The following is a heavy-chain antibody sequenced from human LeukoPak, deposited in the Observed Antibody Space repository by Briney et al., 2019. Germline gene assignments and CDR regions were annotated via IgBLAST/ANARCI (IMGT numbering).Heavy chain of an antibody. J-gene: IGHJ3*01. CDR2: ISYNGDT. CDR1: GFTFSSYS. V-gene: IGHV4-59*06. D-gene: IGHD2/OR15-2a*01. Sequence: PGGSLTLSCVASGFTFSSYSMNWVRQAPGKGLEWVGAISYNGDTSHNPSLKGRISISADTSANQFSLKLTSVTAADTAVYFCARDFLKTSSPDAYDVWGQGTMVIVSS. CDR3: ARDFLKTSSPDAYDV.